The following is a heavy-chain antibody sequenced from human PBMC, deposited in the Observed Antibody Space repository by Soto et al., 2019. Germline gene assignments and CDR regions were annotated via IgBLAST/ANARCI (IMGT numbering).Heavy chain of an antibody. V-gene: IGHV3-30*18. D-gene: IGHD2-15*01. CDR3: AKAGVDIVVVVAARRVGPYGMDV. CDR1: GFTFSSYG. Sequence: PGGSLRLSCAASGFTFSSYGMHWVRQAPGKGLEWVAVISYDGSNKYYADSVKGRFTISRDNSKNTLYLQMNSLRAEDTAVYYCAKAGVDIVVVVAARRVGPYGMDVWGQGTTVTVSS. CDR2: ISYDGSNK. J-gene: IGHJ6*02.